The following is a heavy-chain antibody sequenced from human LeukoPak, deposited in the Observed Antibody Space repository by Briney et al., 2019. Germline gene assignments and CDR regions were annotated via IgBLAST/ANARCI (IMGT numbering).Heavy chain of an antibody. CDR1: GGSISSHY. CDR3: ARDGYYYDSSGYFMLWD. V-gene: IGHV4-4*07. J-gene: IGHJ4*02. Sequence: SETLSLTCTVSGGSISSHYWSWIRQPAGKGLERIGRIYTSGSTNYNPSLKSRVTMSVDTSKNQLSLKLSSVTAADTAVYYCARDGYYYDSSGYFMLWDWGQGTLVTVSS. D-gene: IGHD3-22*01. CDR2: IYTSGST.